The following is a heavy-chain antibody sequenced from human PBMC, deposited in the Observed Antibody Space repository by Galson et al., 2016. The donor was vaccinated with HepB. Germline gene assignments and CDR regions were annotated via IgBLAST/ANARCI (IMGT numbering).Heavy chain of an antibody. Sequence: SLRLSCADSGFTFNKYGMHWVRQAPDKGLEWVAVISYDGRNEYYGGSVQGRFTVSRDNSKNTVYLQMNSLSGEDTAVYYCAKGWVECLVQDHVDHWGQGILVTVSP. CDR1: GFTFNKYG. CDR3: AKGWVECLVQDHVDH. D-gene: IGHD3-3*01. V-gene: IGHV3-30*18. CDR2: ISYDGRNE. J-gene: IGHJ4*02.